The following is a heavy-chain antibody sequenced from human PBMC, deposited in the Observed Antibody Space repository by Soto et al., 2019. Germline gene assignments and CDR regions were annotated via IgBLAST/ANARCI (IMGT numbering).Heavy chain of an antibody. CDR2: IFSGMGNT. J-gene: IGHJ4*02. Sequence: PGGSLRLSCSASGFTINTYTMGWVRLAPRKGLEWVSTIFSGMGNTKYADSVTGRFSISRDNSKNIMYLQMNSLGVDDTAVYYCARDRQPDGIWTFDYRGPGILVTVSS. D-gene: IGHD2-15*01. CDR1: GFTINTYT. CDR3: ARDRQPDGIWTFDY. V-gene: IGHV3-23*01.